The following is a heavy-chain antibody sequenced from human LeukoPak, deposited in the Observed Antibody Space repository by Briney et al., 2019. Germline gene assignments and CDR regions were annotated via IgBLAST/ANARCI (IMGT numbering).Heavy chain of an antibody. Sequence: GGSLRLSCAASGLTFSSYAMHWVRQAPGKGLEWVAVISYDGSNKYYADSVKGRFTISRDNSKNTLYLQMNSLRAEDTAVYYCARDSSSWFYYYYGMDVWGQGTTVTVS. CDR1: GLTFSSYA. D-gene: IGHD6-13*01. V-gene: IGHV3-30*04. CDR2: ISYDGSNK. J-gene: IGHJ6*02. CDR3: ARDSSSWFYYYYGMDV.